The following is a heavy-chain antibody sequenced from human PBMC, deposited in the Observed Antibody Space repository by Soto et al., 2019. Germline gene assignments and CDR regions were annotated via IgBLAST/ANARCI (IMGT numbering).Heavy chain of an antibody. D-gene: IGHD3-10*01. CDR2: ISYDGSDK. V-gene: IGHV3-30-3*01. CDR3: AREAGVYGSGSHGMDV. J-gene: IGHJ6*02. CDR1: GFTFSSYS. Sequence: QVQLVESGGGVVQPGRSLRLSCAASGFTFSSYSMHWVRQAPGKGLEWVAVISYDGSDKYYADSVKGRFTISRDNSKNTLYLQMNSLRAEDTAVYYCAREAGVYGSGSHGMDVWGQGTTVTVSS.